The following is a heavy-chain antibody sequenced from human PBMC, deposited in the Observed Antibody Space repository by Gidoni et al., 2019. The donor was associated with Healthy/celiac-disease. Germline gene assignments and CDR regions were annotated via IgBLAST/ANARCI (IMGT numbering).Heavy chain of an antibody. V-gene: IGHV1-3*01. CDR1: GYTFTSYA. CDR2: INAGNGNT. Sequence: QVQLVQSGAEVKKPGASVQVSCKASGYTFTSYAMHWLRQAPGQRLEWMGWINAGNGNTKYSQKFQGRVTITRDTSARTDYMGLGSLRSEDTAVYYCARVHYGGMDVWGQGTTVTVSS. J-gene: IGHJ6*02. CDR3: ARVHYGGMDV. D-gene: IGHD3-16*01.